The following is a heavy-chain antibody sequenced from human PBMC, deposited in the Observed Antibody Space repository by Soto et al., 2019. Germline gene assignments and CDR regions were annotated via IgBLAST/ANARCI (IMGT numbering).Heavy chain of an antibody. CDR3: AGSGVVGFWSGYFPDMSGYYGMDV. Sequence: PSETLSLTCAVYGGSFSCYYWSWIRQPPGKGLEWIGEINHSGSTNYNPSLKSRVTISVDTSKNQFSLKLSSVTAADTAVYYCAGSGVVGFWSGYFPDMSGYYGMDVWGQGTTVTVSS. V-gene: IGHV4-34*01. CDR2: INHSGST. J-gene: IGHJ6*02. D-gene: IGHD3-3*01. CDR1: GGSFSCYY.